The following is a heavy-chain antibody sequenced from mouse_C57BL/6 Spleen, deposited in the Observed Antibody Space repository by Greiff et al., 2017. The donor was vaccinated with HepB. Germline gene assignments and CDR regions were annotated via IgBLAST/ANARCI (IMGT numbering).Heavy chain of an antibody. V-gene: IGHV1-85*01. Sequence: VQLQQSGPELVKPGASVKLSCKASGYNFTSYDINWVKQRPGQGLEWIGWIYPRDGSTKYNEKFKGKATFTVDTSSSTAYMELHSLTSEDSAVYFCARWDNWDEGDYWGQGTTLTVSS. J-gene: IGHJ2*01. CDR2: IYPRDGST. CDR3: ARWDNWDEGDY. D-gene: IGHD4-1*02. CDR1: GYNFTSYD.